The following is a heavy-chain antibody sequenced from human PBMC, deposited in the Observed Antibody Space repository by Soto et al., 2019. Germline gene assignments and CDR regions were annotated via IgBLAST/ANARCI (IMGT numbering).Heavy chain of an antibody. Sequence: QVSLKQSGPVLVQPTETLTLTCTVSGFSLSNPRMGVSWIRQPPGKALEWLAHIFSNDDKSYSTSLKSTVTISKDTPKSQVVLTMTIMDPVDTATYYCARVYDSSGYEYWGQGTLVTVSS. D-gene: IGHD3-22*01. CDR3: ARVYDSSGYEY. V-gene: IGHV2-26*01. CDR1: GFSLSNPRMG. CDR2: IFSNDDK. J-gene: IGHJ4*02.